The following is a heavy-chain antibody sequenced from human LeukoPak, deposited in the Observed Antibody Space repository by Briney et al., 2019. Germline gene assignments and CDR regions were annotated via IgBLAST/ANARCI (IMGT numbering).Heavy chain of an antibody. Sequence: PGGSVRLSCAASGFTFSSYGMHWVRQAPGKGLEWVAVISYDGSNKYYADSVKGRFTISRDNSKNTLYLQMNSLRAEDTAVYYCAKEVDYGGNSASDYWGQGTLVTVSS. CDR3: AKEVDYGGNSASDY. J-gene: IGHJ4*02. V-gene: IGHV3-30*18. CDR1: GFTFSSYG. D-gene: IGHD4-23*01. CDR2: ISYDGSNK.